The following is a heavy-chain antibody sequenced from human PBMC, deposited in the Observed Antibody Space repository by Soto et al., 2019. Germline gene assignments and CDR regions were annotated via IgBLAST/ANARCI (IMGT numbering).Heavy chain of an antibody. D-gene: IGHD2-21*01. CDR3: ARDGAPIVVLGANYDY. Sequence: PGGSLRLSCEASGFTFTSFWMHWVRQVPGKGLVWVSRINSDGSNIRYADSVKGRFTVSRDNAKGTLYLQMNSLTVEDTAVYYCARDGAPIVVLGANYDYWGQGTMLTVYS. CDR2: INSDGSNI. V-gene: IGHV3-74*01. J-gene: IGHJ4*02. CDR1: GFTFTSFW.